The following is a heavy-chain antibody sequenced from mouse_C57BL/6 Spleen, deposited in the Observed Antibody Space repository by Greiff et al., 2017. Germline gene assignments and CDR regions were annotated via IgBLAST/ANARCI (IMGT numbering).Heavy chain of an antibody. V-gene: IGHV5-16*01. Sequence: EVKLVESEGGLVQPGSSMKLSCTASGFTFSDYYMAWVRQVPEKGLEWVANINYDGSSTYYLDSLKSRFIISGDNAKNILYLQMSSLKSEDTATYYSTRTTPYFDYWGQGTTLTVSS. CDR2: INYDGSST. CDR1: GFTFSDYY. CDR3: TRTTPYFDY. D-gene: IGHD2-12*01. J-gene: IGHJ2*01.